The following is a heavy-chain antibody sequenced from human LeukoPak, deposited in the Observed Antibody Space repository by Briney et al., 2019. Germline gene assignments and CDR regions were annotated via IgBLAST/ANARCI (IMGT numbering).Heavy chain of an antibody. V-gene: IGHV1-18*01. CDR3: ARAVVVAATPQYFQH. Sequence: GASVKVSCKASGYTFTSYGISWVRQAPGQGLEWMGWISAYNGNTNYAQKLQGRVTMTTDTSTSTAYMELRSLRSDDTAVYYCARAVVVAATPQYFQHWGQGTLATVSS. J-gene: IGHJ1*01. CDR1: GYTFTSYG. CDR2: ISAYNGNT. D-gene: IGHD2-15*01.